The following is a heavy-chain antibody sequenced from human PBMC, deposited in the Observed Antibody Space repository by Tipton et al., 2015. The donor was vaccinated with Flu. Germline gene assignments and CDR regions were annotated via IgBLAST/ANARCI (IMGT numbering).Heavy chain of an antibody. CDR3: ARLHSFYFYMDV. J-gene: IGHJ6*03. D-gene: IGHD4-11*01. CDR1: GDSISNTSYY. Sequence: TLSLTCIVSGDSISNTSYYWGWIRQPPGKGLEWIGSVYYTGDTFYRPSLRSRATISADVSRKQFSLNLNSVTAADTAVYYCARLHSFYFYMDVWGKGTTVTVSS. CDR2: VYYTGDT. V-gene: IGHV4-39*01.